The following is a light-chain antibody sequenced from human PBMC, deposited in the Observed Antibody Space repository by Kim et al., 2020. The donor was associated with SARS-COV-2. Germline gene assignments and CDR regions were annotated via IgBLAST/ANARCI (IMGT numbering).Light chain of an antibody. CDR3: QTFDNSLDAWV. CDR1: SSNIGSGYD. Sequence: QRVTISCSVTSSNIGSGYDVHWYQQLPRTAPKLLIYADTTRPSGVPDRFSGSTSGTSASLAITGLQPEDEADYFCQTFDNSLDAWVFGGGTQLTVL. J-gene: IGLJ3*02. CDR2: ADT. V-gene: IGLV1-40*01.